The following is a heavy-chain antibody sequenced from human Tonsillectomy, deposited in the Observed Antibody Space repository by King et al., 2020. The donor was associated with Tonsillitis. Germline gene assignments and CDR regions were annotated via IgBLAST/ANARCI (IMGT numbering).Heavy chain of an antibody. D-gene: IGHD6-19*01. Sequence: VQLQESGPGLVKPSETLSLTCTVSGGSISTYYWSWIRQPPGKGLQWIGYIFYSGITNYDPSLKSRVTISVDTSKNQFSLKLSSVTAADTAVYYCARDSSGGNPYWYFDLWGRGPLVTVSS. J-gene: IGHJ2*01. V-gene: IGHV4-59*01. CDR1: GGSISTYY. CDR3: ARDSSGGNPYWYFDL. CDR2: IFYSGIT.